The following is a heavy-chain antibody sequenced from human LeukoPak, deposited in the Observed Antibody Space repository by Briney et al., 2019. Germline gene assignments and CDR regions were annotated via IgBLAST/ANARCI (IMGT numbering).Heavy chain of an antibody. CDR2: IKQDGSEK. CDR3: ARNRRDGYRPTFDY. J-gene: IGHJ4*02. V-gene: IGHV3-7*04. Sequence: GGSLRLSCVASGFPFSNYWMTWVRQAPGKGLEWVADIKQDGSEKYYVDSVKGRFSISRDNAEKSLYLQMKSLRAEDTAVYYCARNRRDGYRPTFDYWGQGTLVTVSS. CDR1: GFPFSNYW. D-gene: IGHD5-24*01.